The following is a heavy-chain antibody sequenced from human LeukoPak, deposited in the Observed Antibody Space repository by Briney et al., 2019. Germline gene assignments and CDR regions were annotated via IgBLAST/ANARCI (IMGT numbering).Heavy chain of an antibody. CDR2: IYHSGST. V-gene: IGHV4-30-2*01. Sequence: SETLSLTCAVSGGSISSGGYSWSWIRQPPGKGLEWIGYIYHSGSTYYNPSLKSRVTISVDRSKNQFSLKLSSVTAADTAVYYCARTTYLGAGTPYYFDYWGQRTLVTVSS. CDR3: ARTTYLGAGTPYYFDY. J-gene: IGHJ4*02. D-gene: IGHD2/OR15-2a*01. CDR1: GGSISSGGYS.